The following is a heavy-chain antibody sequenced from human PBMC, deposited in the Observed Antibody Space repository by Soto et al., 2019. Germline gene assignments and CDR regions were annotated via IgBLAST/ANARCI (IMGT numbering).Heavy chain of an antibody. V-gene: IGHV3-48*01. CDR1: GFTFSSYS. Sequence: EVQLVESGGGLVQPGGSLRLSCAASGFTFSSYSMNWVRQAPGKGLGWVSYISSSSSTIYYADSVKGRFTISRDNAKNSLYLQMNSLRAEDTAVYYCARDTKLDTAMDLLDYWGQGTLVTVSS. CDR2: ISSSSSTI. D-gene: IGHD5-18*01. CDR3: ARDTKLDTAMDLLDY. J-gene: IGHJ4*02.